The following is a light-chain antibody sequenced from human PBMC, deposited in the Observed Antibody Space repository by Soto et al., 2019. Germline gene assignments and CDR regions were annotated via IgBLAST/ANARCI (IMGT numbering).Light chain of an antibody. V-gene: IGLV2-11*01. J-gene: IGLJ3*02. Sequence: TQPRSVSGSPGQSVTISCTGTSSDVGGYNYVSWYQQHPGKAPKLMIYDVSKRPSGVPDRFSGSKSGNTASLTISGLQAEDEADYYCCSYAGSYTFERVFGGGTKLTVL. CDR3: CSYAGSYTFERV. CDR2: DVS. CDR1: SSDVGGYNY.